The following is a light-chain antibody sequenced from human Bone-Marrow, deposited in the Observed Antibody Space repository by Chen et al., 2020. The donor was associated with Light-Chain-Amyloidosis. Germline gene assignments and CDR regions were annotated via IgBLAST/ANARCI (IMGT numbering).Light chain of an antibody. CDR1: QSVGSY. CDR2: DAS. V-gene: IGKV3-11*01. Sequence: EFVLTQSPATLSLSPGERATLSCRASQSVGSYLTWYQQKPGQAPRLLIYDASNRAIGIPARFSGSGSWTDFTLTISSLEPEDFAVYYCQQRSNWPPALTFGGGTKVEIK. CDR3: QQRSNWPPALT. J-gene: IGKJ4*01.